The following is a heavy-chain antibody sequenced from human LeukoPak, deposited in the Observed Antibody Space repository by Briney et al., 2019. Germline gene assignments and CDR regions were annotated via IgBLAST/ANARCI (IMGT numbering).Heavy chain of an antibody. V-gene: IGHV1-46*01. CDR1: GYTFTSYG. D-gene: IGHD4-11*01. CDR3: ARADPQYSDYDHLVY. J-gene: IGHJ4*02. Sequence: GASVKVSCKASGYTFTSYGISWVRQAPGQGLEWMGIINPSGPTPNYAQKFHGRLTITRDTSTTTVYLTLSSLRSEDTAVYYCARADPQYSDYDHLVYWGQGTPVTVSS. CDR2: INPSGPTP.